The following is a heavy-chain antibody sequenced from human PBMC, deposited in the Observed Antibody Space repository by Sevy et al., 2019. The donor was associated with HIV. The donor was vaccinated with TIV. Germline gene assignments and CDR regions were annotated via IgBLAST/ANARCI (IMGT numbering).Heavy chain of an antibody. D-gene: IGHD1-26*01. V-gene: IGHV3-30*04. CDR1: GFTFSSHA. CDR2: ISSDGISQ. Sequence: GGSLRLSCAASGFTFSSHAMHWVRQAPGKGLDWVAVISSDGISQYSADSVKGRFTISRDNSKNTLYLQMDSLRVEDTAVYYCARDLISASYSQSMDYWGQGTLVTVSS. CDR3: ARDLISASYSQSMDY. J-gene: IGHJ4*02.